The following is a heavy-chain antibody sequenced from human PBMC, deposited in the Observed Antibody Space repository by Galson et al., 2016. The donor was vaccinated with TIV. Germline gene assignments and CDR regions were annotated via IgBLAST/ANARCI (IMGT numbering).Heavy chain of an antibody. J-gene: IGHJ3*01. D-gene: IGHD3-22*01. CDR2: IYYSGST. Sequence: LSLTCAVFGGSISNGDSYWSWIRQPPGKGLEWIGYIYYSGSTNLNPSLKSRLTLSVDRSKNRFSLNLSSVTAADTAVYYCARDAGTYYHALDLWGQGTLVAVSS. CDR3: ARDAGTYYHALDL. CDR1: GGSISNGDSY. V-gene: IGHV4-30-4*01.